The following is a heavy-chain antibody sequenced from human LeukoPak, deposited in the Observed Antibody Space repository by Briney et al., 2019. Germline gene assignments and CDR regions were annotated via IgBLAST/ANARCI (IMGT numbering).Heavy chain of an antibody. D-gene: IGHD3-22*01. CDR2: ISSSGSST. CDR1: GFTFSDFY. V-gene: IGHV3-11*05. J-gene: IGHJ4*02. CDR3: ARDLIHRSGEADY. Sequence: PWGSLRLSCAASGFTFSDFYMSWIRQAQGTGLEWISYISSSGSSTNYADSVKGRFTISRDNAKNSLYLQMTSLRAEDTAVYYCARDLIHRSGEADYWGQGTLVTVSS.